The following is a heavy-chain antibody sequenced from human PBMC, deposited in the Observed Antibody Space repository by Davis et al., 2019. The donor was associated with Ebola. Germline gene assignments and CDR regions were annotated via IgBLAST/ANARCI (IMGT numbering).Heavy chain of an antibody. V-gene: IGHV5-51*01. Sequence: GESLKISCKASGYSFSTHWIGWVRQMPGKGLEWMGIIYPGDSDTRYSPSFQGQVTMSVDKSLSTTFLQWSTLKASDTAIYYCARMPRGYLDEGYALDVWGQGTTVTVSS. J-gene: IGHJ6*02. CDR2: IYPGDSDT. CDR1: GYSFSTHW. CDR3: ARMPRGYLDEGYALDV. D-gene: IGHD2-15*01.